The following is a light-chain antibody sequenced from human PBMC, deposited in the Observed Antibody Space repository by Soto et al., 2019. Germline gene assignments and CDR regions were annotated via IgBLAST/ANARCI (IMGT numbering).Light chain of an antibody. Sequence: EIVLTQSPGTLSLSPGERVTLSCRASQSVSSSYLAWYQQKPRQAPRLLIFGASSRATGIPDRFSASGSGTDFTLTISRLEPEDFAVYYCHQYAGSPRLTFGGGTKVEV. CDR2: GAS. J-gene: IGKJ4*01. V-gene: IGKV3-20*01. CDR1: QSVSSSY. CDR3: HQYAGSPRLT.